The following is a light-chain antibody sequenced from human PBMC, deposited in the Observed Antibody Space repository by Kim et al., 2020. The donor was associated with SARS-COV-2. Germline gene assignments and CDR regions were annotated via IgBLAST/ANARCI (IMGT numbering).Light chain of an antibody. CDR3: SSYAGTYRLL. V-gene: IGLV2-11*01. CDR1: SGDVGGYNH. CDR2: DVS. J-gene: IGLJ2*01. Sequence: QSALTQPRSVSGSPGQSVTISCTGTSGDVGGYNHVSWHQQHPGKAPKVIIFDVSQRPAGVPDRFSASKSGNTASLTISGLQSEDEADYYCSSYAGTYRLLFGGGTHLTVL.